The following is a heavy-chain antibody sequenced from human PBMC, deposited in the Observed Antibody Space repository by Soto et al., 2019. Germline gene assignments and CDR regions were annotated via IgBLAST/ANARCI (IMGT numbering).Heavy chain of an antibody. J-gene: IGHJ5*02. Sequence: SETLSLTCAVYGGSFSGYYWSWIRQPPGKGLEWIGEINHSASTNYNPSLKSRVTISVDTSKNQFSLKLSSVTAADTAVYYCARGGSSWRRGWFEPWGQGTLVTVSS. V-gene: IGHV4-34*01. CDR1: GGSFSGYY. D-gene: IGHD6-13*01. CDR3: ARGGSSWRRGWFEP. CDR2: INHSAST.